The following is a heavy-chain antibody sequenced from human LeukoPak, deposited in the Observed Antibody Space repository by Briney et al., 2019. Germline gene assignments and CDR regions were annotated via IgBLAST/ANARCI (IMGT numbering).Heavy chain of an antibody. Sequence: GRSLRLSCAASGFTFSSYAMHWVRQAPGKGLEWVAVISYDGGTKYYEDSVKGRFTISRDNYKNTLYLQMNSLRAEDTAVYYCASGYDSSGPPFDPWGQGTLVTVSS. CDR1: GFTFSSYA. V-gene: IGHV3-30*01. CDR2: ISYDGGTK. CDR3: ASGYDSSGPPFDP. J-gene: IGHJ5*02. D-gene: IGHD3-22*01.